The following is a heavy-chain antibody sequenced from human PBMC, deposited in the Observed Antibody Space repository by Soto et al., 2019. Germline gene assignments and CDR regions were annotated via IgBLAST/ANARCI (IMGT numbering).Heavy chain of an antibody. CDR3: TTNYDILTGYYMGYYGMAV. CDR2: IKSKTDGGTT. CDR1: GFTFSNAW. D-gene: IGHD3-9*01. Sequence: PGGSLRLSCAASGFTFSNAWMNWVRQAPGKGLEWVGRIKSKTDGGTTDYAAPVKGRFTISRDDSKNTLYLQMNSLKTEDTAVYYCTTNYDILTGYYMGYYGMAVWGQGTTVTVSS. J-gene: IGHJ6*02. V-gene: IGHV3-15*07.